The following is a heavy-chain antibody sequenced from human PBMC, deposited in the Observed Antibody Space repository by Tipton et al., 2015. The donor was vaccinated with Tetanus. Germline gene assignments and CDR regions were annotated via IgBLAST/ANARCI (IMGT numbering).Heavy chain of an antibody. D-gene: IGHD1-26*01. V-gene: IGHV4-31*03. J-gene: IGHJ4*02. Sequence: TLSLTCTVSGASINAGGYLWTWVRQYPGKGLEWIGNIYYTAHTSYTPSLDSRVSISVDTSKNQFSLRLTSVTAADAAVYYCARGLPQEPFYFDYWGQGKQVTVSS. CDR1: GASINAGGYL. CDR2: IYYTAHT. CDR3: ARGLPQEPFYFDY.